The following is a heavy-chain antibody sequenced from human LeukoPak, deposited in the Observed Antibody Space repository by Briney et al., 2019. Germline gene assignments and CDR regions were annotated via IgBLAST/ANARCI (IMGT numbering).Heavy chain of an antibody. J-gene: IGHJ4*02. D-gene: IGHD4-17*01. CDR2: ISWNRGSI. V-gene: IGHV3-9*01. Sequence: AGRSLRLSCAAPGFTFDDYAMHWVRQAPGKGLEWVSGISWNRGSIGYADSVKGRFTISRDNAKSSLYLQMNSLRAEDTALYYCAKDLEEYGDPYYFDYWGQGTLVTVSS. CDR1: GFTFDDYA. CDR3: AKDLEEYGDPYYFDY.